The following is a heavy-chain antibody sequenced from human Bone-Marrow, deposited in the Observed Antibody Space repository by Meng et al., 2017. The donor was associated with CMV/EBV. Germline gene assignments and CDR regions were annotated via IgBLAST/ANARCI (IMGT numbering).Heavy chain of an antibody. D-gene: IGHD2-2*01. CDR2: IVPILGIA. Sequence: SVKVSCKASGGTFSSYTISWVRQDPGQGLQWMGRIVPILGIANYAQKFQGRVTITADKSTSTAYMELSSLRSEDTAVYYCARGGYCSSTSCYGRRYYFDYWGQGTLVTVSS. CDR1: GGTFSSYT. J-gene: IGHJ4*02. CDR3: ARGGYCSSTSCYGRRYYFDY. V-gene: IGHV1-69*02.